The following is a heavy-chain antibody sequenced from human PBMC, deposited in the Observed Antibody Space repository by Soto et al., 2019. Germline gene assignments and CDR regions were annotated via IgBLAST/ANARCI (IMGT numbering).Heavy chain of an antibody. V-gene: IGHV4-30-4*02. D-gene: IGHD3-16*01. CDR3: ARVPSPFDFYYAMDV. J-gene: IGHJ6*02. CDR1: CDSIDIGNKY. Sequence: PSYTLSLTCTVSCDSIDIGNKYWSWIRQAPGKGLEWIGYIFSSGTTYYNPSLKSRLTMSLDTSQNQFSLKLNSVTAADTAVYFCARVPSPFDFYYAMDVWGQGTTVTVSS. CDR2: IFSSGTT.